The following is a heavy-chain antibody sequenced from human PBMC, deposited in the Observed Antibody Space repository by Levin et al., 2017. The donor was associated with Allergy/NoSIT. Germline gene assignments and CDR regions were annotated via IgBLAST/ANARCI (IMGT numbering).Heavy chain of an antibody. J-gene: IGHJ4*02. CDR2: IYYSGST. D-gene: IGHD5-12*01. Sequence: SETLSLTCTVSGGSISSGGYYWSWIRQHPGKGLEWIGYIYYSGSTYYNPSLKSRVTISVDTSKNQFSLKLSSVTAADTAVYYCARGYSGYGAKDYWGQGTLVTVSS. CDR1: GGSISSGGYY. V-gene: IGHV4-31*03. CDR3: ARGYSGYGAKDY.